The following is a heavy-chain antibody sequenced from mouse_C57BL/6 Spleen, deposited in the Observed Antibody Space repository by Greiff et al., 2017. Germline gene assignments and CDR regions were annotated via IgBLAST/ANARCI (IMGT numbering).Heavy chain of an antibody. CDR2: IYPRSGNT. CDR1: GYTFTSYG. D-gene: IGHD2-4*01. J-gene: IGHJ4*01. V-gene: IGHV1-81*01. CDR3: ARKDYETIYYAMDY. Sequence: QVQLKQSGAELARPGASVKLSCKASGYTFTSYGISWVKQRTGQGLEWIGEIYPRSGNTYYNEKFKGKATLTADKSSSTAYMELRSLTSEDSAVYFCARKDYETIYYAMDYWGQGTSVTVSS.